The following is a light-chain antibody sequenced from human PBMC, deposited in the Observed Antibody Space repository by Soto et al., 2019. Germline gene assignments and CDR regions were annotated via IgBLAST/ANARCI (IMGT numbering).Light chain of an antibody. V-gene: IGKV3-20*01. CDR1: QSVSSSF. CDR3: QQYDSSPWT. Sequence: ESVLTQSPGTLSLSTGERATLSCRASQSVSSSFLAWYQLKPGQAPRLLIYGASSRATGIPDRFSGSGSGTDFTLTISRLEPEDFAVSYCQQYDSSPWTFGQGTKVEIK. J-gene: IGKJ1*01. CDR2: GAS.